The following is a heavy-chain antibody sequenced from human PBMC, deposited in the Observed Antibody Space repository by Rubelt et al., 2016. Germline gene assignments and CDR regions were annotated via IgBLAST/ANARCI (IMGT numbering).Heavy chain of an antibody. D-gene: IGHD3-3*01. CDR3: ARAGRVTIFGVITW. V-gene: IGHV3-53*01. CDR2: IYSGGST. CDR1: GFTISSDY. Sequence: SLRLSCAASGFTISSDYMSWVRQAPGQGLEWVSSIYSGGSTYYADSVKGRFSISRDNAKNSLYLQMNGLRAEDTAVYYCARAGRVTIFGVITWWGQGTLVTVSS. J-gene: IGHJ4*02.